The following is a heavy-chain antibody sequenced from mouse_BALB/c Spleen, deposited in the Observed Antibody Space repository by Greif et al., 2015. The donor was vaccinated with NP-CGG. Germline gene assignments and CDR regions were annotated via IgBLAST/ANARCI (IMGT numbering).Heavy chain of an antibody. Sequence: SGAELVRPGASVTLSCKASGYTFTDYEMHWVKQTPVHGLEWIGAIDPETGGTAYNQKFKGKATLTADKSSSTAYMELRSLTSEDSAVYYCTRGDWVRQWYFDVWGAGTTVTVSS. CDR2: IDPETGGT. CDR1: GYTFTDYE. V-gene: IGHV1-15*01. J-gene: IGHJ1*01. D-gene: IGHD2-14*01. CDR3: TRGDWVRQWYFDV.